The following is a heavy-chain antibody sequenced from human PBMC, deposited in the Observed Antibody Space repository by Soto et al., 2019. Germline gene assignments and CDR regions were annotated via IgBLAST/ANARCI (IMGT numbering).Heavy chain of an antibody. CDR2: IYYSGST. J-gene: IGHJ4*02. CDR1: GGSISSVSYY. D-gene: IGHD4-17*01. Sequence: SETLSLTCTVSGGSISSVSYYWGWIRQPPGKGLEWIGSIYYSGSTNYNPSLKSRVTISVDTSKDQFSLKLSSVTAADTAVYYCARRQTVTTSFDYWGQGTLVTSPQ. V-gene: IGHV4-39*01. CDR3: ARRQTVTTSFDY.